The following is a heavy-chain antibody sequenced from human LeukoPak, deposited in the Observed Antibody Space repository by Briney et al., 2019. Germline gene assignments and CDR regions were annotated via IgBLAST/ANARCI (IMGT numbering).Heavy chain of an antibody. V-gene: IGHV3-74*01. Sequence: GSLRLSCAASGFTFSSYWMHWVRQTPGKGLVWVSRINSDGSSTSYADSVKGRFTISRDNAKNTLYLQMNSLSAEDTAVYYCARALGFGPAPVGYWGQGTLVTVSS. CDR3: ARALGFGPAPVGY. D-gene: IGHD3-10*01. CDR2: INSDGSST. CDR1: GFTFSSYW. J-gene: IGHJ4*02.